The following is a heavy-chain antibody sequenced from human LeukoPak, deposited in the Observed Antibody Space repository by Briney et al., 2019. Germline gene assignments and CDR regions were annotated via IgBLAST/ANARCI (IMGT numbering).Heavy chain of an antibody. CDR1: GGSFSGYY. CDR2: INHSGST. CDR3: VRARNYYDRPFDY. D-gene: IGHD3-22*01. V-gene: IGHV4-34*01. Sequence: SETLSLTCAVYGGSFSGYYWSWIRQPPGKGLEWIGAINHSGSTNYNPSLKTRVTISVDTSKNQFSLKLSSVTAADTAVYYCVRARNYYDRPFDYWGQGTLVTVSS. J-gene: IGHJ4*02.